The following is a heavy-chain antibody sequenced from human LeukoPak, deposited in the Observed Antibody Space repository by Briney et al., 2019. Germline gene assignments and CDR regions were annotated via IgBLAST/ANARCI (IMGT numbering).Heavy chain of an antibody. CDR1: GFTFSSYW. Sequence: GGSLRLSCAASGFTFSSYWMSWVRQAPGKGLEWVANIKQDGSEKYYVDSVKGRFTISRDNAKNSLYLQMNSLRAEDTAVYYCVRDLVRVYCSGGSCHDRYYFDYWGQGTLVTVSS. J-gene: IGHJ4*02. CDR3: VRDLVRVYCSGGSCHDRYYFDY. V-gene: IGHV3-7*01. CDR2: IKQDGSEK. D-gene: IGHD2-15*01.